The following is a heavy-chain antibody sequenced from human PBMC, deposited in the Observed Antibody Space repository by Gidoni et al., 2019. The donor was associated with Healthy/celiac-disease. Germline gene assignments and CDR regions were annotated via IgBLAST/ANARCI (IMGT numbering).Heavy chain of an antibody. Sequence: EVQLVESGGGLVQPGRSLRLSCAAPGFTFDDYAMHWVRQAPGKGLEWVSGISWNSGSIGYADSVKGRFTISRDNAKNSLYLQMNSLRAEDTALYYCAKVARYSGYDYYFDYWGQGTLVTVSS. D-gene: IGHD5-12*01. CDR2: ISWNSGSI. CDR3: AKVARYSGYDYYFDY. V-gene: IGHV3-9*01. CDR1: GFTFDDYA. J-gene: IGHJ4*02.